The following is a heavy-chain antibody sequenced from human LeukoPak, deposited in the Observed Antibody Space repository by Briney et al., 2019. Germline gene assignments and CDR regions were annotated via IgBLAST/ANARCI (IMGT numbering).Heavy chain of an antibody. D-gene: IGHD1-7*01. CDR2: VFYTGDT. Sequence: SETLSLTCAVSGGSISSFYWSWIRQPPGKGLEWIGYVFYTGDTNSNPSLKSRVTMSLDTSKNQLSLRLTSVTAADTAVYYCARGRYNWNYGYFDYWGQGTLVTVSS. V-gene: IGHV4-59*08. CDR3: ARGRYNWNYGYFDY. J-gene: IGHJ4*02. CDR1: GGSISSFY.